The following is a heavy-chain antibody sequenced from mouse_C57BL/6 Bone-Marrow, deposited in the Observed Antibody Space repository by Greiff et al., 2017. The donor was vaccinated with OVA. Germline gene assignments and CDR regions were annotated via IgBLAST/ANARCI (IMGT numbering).Heavy chain of an antibody. CDR3: ARCGGLRRGNYFDY. CDR1: GYTFTSYG. D-gene: IGHD2-4*01. CDR2: IYPRSGNT. J-gene: IGHJ2*01. Sequence: VQLQQSGAELARPGASVKLSCKASGYTFTSYGISWVKQRTGQGLEWIGEIYPRSGNTYYNEKFKGKATLTADKSSSPAYMELRSLTSEDSAVYFCARCGGLRRGNYFDYWGQGTTLTVSS. V-gene: IGHV1-81*01.